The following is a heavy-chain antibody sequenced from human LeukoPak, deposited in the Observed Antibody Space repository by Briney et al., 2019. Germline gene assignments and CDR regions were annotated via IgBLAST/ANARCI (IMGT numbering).Heavy chain of an antibody. CDR1: GGSISSSNW. CDR3: ARDEGRGSGIKGISVY. Sequence: PSETLSLSCAASGGSISSSNWWSWVRQPPGKGLEWIGEIYHSGSTNYNPSLKSRVTISVDKSKNQFSLKLSSVTAADTAVYYCARDEGRGSGIKGISVYWGQGTLVTVSS. J-gene: IGHJ4*02. V-gene: IGHV4-4*02. CDR2: IYHSGST. D-gene: IGHD3-10*01.